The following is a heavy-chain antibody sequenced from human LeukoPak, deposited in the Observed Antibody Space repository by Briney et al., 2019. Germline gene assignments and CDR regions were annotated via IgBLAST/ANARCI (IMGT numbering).Heavy chain of an antibody. V-gene: IGHV4-59*01. CDR2: IYYSGST. J-gene: IGHJ4*02. Sequence: SETLSLTCTVSGGSISSYYWSWIRQPPGKGLEWIGYIYYSGSTNYNPSLKSRVTISVDTSKNQFSLKVSSVTAADTAVYYCAGYATTVTINDYWGQGTLVTVSS. CDR1: GGSISSYY. CDR3: AGYATTVTINDY. D-gene: IGHD4-17*01.